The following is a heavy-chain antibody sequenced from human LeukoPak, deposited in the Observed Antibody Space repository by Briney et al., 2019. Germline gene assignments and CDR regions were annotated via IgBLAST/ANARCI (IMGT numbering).Heavy chain of an antibody. CDR2: IYYIGST. J-gene: IGHJ4*02. CDR3: ARVKSFYDYVWGSYRYSFDY. CDR1: GGSISSYY. V-gene: IGHV4-59*01. D-gene: IGHD3-16*02. Sequence: TASETLSLTCTVSGGSISSYYWSWIRQPPGKGLEWIGYIYYIGSTNYNPSLKSRVTISVDTSKNQFSLKLSSVTAADTAVYYCARVKSFYDYVWGSYRYSFDYWGQGTLVTVSS.